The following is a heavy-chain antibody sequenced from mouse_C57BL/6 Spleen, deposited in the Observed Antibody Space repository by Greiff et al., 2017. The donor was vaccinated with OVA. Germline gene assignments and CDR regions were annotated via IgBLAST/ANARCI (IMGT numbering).Heavy chain of an antibody. CDR1: GFNIKDYY. D-gene: IGHD1-1*01. CDR2: IDPEDGET. V-gene: IGHV14-2*01. CDR3: ATVVAHFDY. J-gene: IGHJ2*01. Sequence: VHVKQSGAELVKPGASVKLSCTASGFNIKDYYMHWVKQRTEQGLEWIGRIDPEDGETKYAPKFQGKATITADTSSNTASLQLSSLTSEDTAVYYCATVVAHFDYWGQGTTLTVSS.